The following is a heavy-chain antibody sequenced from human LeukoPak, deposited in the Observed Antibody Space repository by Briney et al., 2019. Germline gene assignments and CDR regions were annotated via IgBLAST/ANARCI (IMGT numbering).Heavy chain of an antibody. V-gene: IGHV1-18*01. CDR2: ISAYNGST. Sequence: ASVKVSCKASGYTFTSYGISWVRQAPGQGLEWMGWISAYNGSTNYAQKLQGRVTMTTDTSTSTAYMELRSLRSDDTAVYYCARVLGGWYEGEFDYWGQGTLVTVSS. CDR1: GYTFTSYG. D-gene: IGHD6-19*01. J-gene: IGHJ4*02. CDR3: ARVLGGWYEGEFDY.